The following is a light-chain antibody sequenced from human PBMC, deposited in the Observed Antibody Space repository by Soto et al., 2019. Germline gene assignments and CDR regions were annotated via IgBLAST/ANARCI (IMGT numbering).Light chain of an antibody. J-gene: IGLJ2*01. CDR2: DVT. Sequence: QSALTQPASVSGSPGQSITISCTGTSSDVGAYNYVSWYQRHPGKAPKILIYDVTNRPSGVSNRFSGSKSGNTASLTISGLRAEDEADYYCSSYTGTTTVVFGGGTKLTVL. V-gene: IGLV2-14*03. CDR1: SSDVGAYNY. CDR3: SSYTGTTTVV.